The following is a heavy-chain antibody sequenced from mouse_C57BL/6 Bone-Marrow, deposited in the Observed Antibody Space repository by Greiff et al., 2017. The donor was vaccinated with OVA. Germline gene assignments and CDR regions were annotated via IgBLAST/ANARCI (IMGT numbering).Heavy chain of an antibody. Sequence: EVHLVESGGGLVKPGGSLKLSCAASGFTFSSYAMSWVRQTPEKRLEWVATISDGGSYTYYPDNVKGRFTISRDNAKNNLYLQMSHLKSEDTAMYYCARDYGSSSGFAYWGQGTLVTVSA. CDR3: ARDYGSSSGFAY. J-gene: IGHJ3*01. D-gene: IGHD1-1*01. CDR1: GFTFSSYA. V-gene: IGHV5-4*01. CDR2: ISDGGSYT.